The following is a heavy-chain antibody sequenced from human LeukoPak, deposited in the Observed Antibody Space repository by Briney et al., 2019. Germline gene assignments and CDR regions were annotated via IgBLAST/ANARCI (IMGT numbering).Heavy chain of an antibody. Sequence: PSETLSLTCGVYGGSFSAYYWSWIRQPPGKGLEWMGDIIHSGRTNYNPSLKSRVNISVDTSRNQFSLRLRSVSAADTAVYFCARGGGTGTYGAEYFQHWGQGTLVIVSS. CDR2: IIHSGRT. D-gene: IGHD1-26*01. CDR3: ARGGGTGTYGAEYFQH. CDR1: GGSFSAYY. J-gene: IGHJ1*01. V-gene: IGHV4-34*01.